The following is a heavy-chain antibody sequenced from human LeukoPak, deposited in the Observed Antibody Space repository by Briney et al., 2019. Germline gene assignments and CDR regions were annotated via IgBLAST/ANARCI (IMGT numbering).Heavy chain of an antibody. CDR3: ARGGRGIAMAGFWFDS. CDR1: DDSITMYY. Sequence: SETLSLTCSVSDDSITMYYWTWIRQPPGKGLEWIGYVDHTGSTNYNPSLKSRVTISVDTSKSQFSLKLSSVTAADTAVYYCARGGRGIAMAGFWFDSWGQGTLVTVSS. D-gene: IGHD6-19*01. J-gene: IGHJ5*01. V-gene: IGHV4-59*01. CDR2: VDHTGST.